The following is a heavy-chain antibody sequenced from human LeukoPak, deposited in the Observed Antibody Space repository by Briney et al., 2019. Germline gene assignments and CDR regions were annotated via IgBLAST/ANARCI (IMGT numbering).Heavy chain of an antibody. Sequence: SETLSLTCTVSGGSISSYYWSWIRQPPGKGLEWIGYIYYSGSTNYNPSLKSRVTISVDTSKNQFSLKLSSVTAADTAVYYCARDHRVIGRFGESCFDYWGQGTLVTVFS. CDR3: ARDHRVIGRFGESCFDY. D-gene: IGHD3-10*01. J-gene: IGHJ4*02. CDR1: GGSISSYY. V-gene: IGHV4-59*01. CDR2: IYYSGST.